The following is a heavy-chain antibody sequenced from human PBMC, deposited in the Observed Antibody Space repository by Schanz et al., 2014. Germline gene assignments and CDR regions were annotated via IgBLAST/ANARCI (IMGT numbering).Heavy chain of an antibody. D-gene: IGHD5-18*01. J-gene: IGHJ6*02. Sequence: QVQLVQSGPEVKKPGSSVKVSCQAFGDTFNSYTINWVRQAPGQGLEWMGRIIPILGIANYAQKFQGRVTITADRSTSTAYMELSSLRSEDTAVYYCARGPSQGYSYGHNIGAYYYGMDVWGQGTTVTVSS. CDR3: ARGPSQGYSYGHNIGAYYYGMDV. CDR2: IIPILGIA. CDR1: GDTFNSYT. V-gene: IGHV1-69*02.